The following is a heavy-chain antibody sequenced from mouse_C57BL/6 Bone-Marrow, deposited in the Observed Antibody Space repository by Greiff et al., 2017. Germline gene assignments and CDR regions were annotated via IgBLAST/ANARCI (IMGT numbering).Heavy chain of an antibody. V-gene: IGHV1-9*01. CDR3: AREEMDY. J-gene: IGHJ4*01. CDR2: ILPGSGST. CDR1: GYTFTGYW. Sequence: QVQLQQSGAELMKPGASVKLSCKATGYTFTGYWIEWVKQRPGHGLEWIGEILPGSGSTNYNAKFKGKATFTADTSSNTAYMQLSSLTTEGSAIYYCAREEMDYWGQGTSVTVSS.